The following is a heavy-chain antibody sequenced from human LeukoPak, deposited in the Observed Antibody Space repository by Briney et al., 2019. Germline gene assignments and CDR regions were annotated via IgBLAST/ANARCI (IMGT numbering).Heavy chain of an antibody. J-gene: IGHJ4*02. Sequence: GASVKVSCQASGYTFTGYYMHWVRQAPGQGLEWMGWINPNSGGTNYAQKFQGRVTMTRDTSISTAYMELSRLRSDGTAVYYCARANGKLLVRLDYWGQGTLVTDSS. CDR2: INPNSGGT. CDR3: ARANGKLLVRLDY. V-gene: IGHV1-2*02. CDR1: GYTFTGYY. D-gene: IGHD6-13*01.